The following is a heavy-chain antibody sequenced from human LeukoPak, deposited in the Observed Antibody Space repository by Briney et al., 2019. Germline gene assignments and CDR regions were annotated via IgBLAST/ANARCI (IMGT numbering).Heavy chain of an antibody. J-gene: IGHJ6*03. V-gene: IGHV1-69*05. D-gene: IGHD3-16*02. Sequence: ASVKVSCKASGYTFPHYGVSWVRQAPGQGLEWMGGIAPIFGTPNYAQNFQGRVTITTDESTSTAYMELSSLRSDDTAVYYCASHFRSNHYYFYYMDVWGTGTTVTVSS. CDR3: ASHFRSNHYYFYYMDV. CDR1: GYTFPHYG. CDR2: IAPIFGTP.